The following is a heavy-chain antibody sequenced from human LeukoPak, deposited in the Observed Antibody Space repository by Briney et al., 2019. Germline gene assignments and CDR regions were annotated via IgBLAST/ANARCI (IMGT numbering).Heavy chain of an antibody. V-gene: IGHV4-39*01. CDR1: GGSISSSNYY. CDR2: SYYSGST. J-gene: IGHJ4*02. Sequence: SETLSLTCTVSGGSISSSNYYWGWIRQPPGKGLEWIGSSYYSGSTYYNPSLKSRVTISVDTSKNQFSLKLSSVSAADTAVYYCARHPVLRYLGTWGQGTLVTVSS. D-gene: IGHD3-9*01. CDR3: ARHPVLRYLGT.